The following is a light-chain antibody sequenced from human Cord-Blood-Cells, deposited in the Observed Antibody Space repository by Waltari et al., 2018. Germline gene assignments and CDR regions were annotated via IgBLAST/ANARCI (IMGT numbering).Light chain of an antibody. CDR1: NIGSKR. CDR3: QVWDSSSDHYV. J-gene: IGLJ1*01. Sequence: SYVLTQPPSVSVAAGKTARITGGGNNIGSKRVHWYQQKPGQAPVLVIYYDSDRPSGIPERFSGSNSGNTATLTISRVEAGDEADYYCQVWDSSSDHYVFGTGTKVTVL. CDR2: YDS. V-gene: IGLV3-21*04.